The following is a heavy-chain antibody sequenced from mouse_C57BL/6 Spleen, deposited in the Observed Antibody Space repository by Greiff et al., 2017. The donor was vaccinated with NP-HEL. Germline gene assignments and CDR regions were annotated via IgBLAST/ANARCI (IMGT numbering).Heavy chain of an antibody. Sequence: VKLVESGPGLVQPSQSLSITCTVSGFSLTSYGVHWVRQSPGKGLEWLGVIWSGGSTDYNAAFISRLSISKDNSKSQVFFKMNSLQADDTAIYYCANYDYDVDAMDYWGQGTSVTVSS. CDR2: IWSGGST. CDR3: ANYDYDVDAMDY. D-gene: IGHD2-4*01. V-gene: IGHV2-2*01. CDR1: GFSLTSYG. J-gene: IGHJ4*01.